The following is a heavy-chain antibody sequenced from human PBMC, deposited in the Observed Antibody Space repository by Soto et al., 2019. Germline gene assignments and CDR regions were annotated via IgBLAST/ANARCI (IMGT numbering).Heavy chain of an antibody. CDR1: GGTFSSYT. J-gene: IGHJ6*03. Sequence: ASVKVSCKASGGTFSSYTISWVRQAPGQGLEWMGRIIPILGIANYAQKFQGRVTITADKSTSTAYMELSSLRSEDTAVYYCAREGEVVVAATPGTYYYYMDVWGKGTTVTVSS. CDR2: IIPILGIA. V-gene: IGHV1-69*04. CDR3: AREGEVVVAATPGTYYYYMDV. D-gene: IGHD2-15*01.